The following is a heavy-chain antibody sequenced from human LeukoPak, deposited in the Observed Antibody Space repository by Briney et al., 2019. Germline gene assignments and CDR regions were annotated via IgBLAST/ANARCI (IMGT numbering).Heavy chain of an antibody. CDR1: GFTFDDYA. CDR3: AKDVVAGTHYYYGMDV. Sequence: GRSLRLPCAASGFTFDDYAMHWVRQAPGKGLERVSGISWNSGSIGYADSVKGRFTISRDNAKNSLYLQMNSLRAEDTALYYCAKDVVAGTHYYYGMDVWGQGTTVTVSS. D-gene: IGHD6-19*01. CDR2: ISWNSGSI. J-gene: IGHJ6*02. V-gene: IGHV3-9*01.